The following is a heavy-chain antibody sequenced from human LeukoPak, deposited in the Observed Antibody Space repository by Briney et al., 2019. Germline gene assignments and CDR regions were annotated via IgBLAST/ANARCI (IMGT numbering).Heavy chain of an antibody. CDR3: ASSDYGSGVDIDY. J-gene: IGHJ4*02. CDR1: GFAFSTYS. D-gene: IGHD3-10*01. CDR2: ISSGSSYR. Sequence: GGSLRLSCAASGFAFSTYSMNWVRQAPGKGLEWVSSISSGSSYRYYADSVKGRFTISRDNAKNSLYLQMNSLRAEDTAVYYCASSDYGSGVDIDYWRQGSLVTVSS. V-gene: IGHV3-21*01.